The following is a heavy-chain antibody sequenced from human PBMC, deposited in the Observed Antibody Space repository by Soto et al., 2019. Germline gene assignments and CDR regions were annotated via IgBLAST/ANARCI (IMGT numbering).Heavy chain of an antibody. CDR2: INPNSGGT. V-gene: IGHV1-2*04. Sequence: ASVKVPCKASGYTFTGYYMHWVRQAPGQGLEWMGWINPNSGGTNYAQKFQGWVTMTRDTSISTAYMELSRLRSDDTAVYYCARRSAYNWNEFDYWGQGTLVTVSS. CDR3: ARRSAYNWNEFDY. J-gene: IGHJ4*02. D-gene: IGHD1-1*01. CDR1: GYTFTGYY.